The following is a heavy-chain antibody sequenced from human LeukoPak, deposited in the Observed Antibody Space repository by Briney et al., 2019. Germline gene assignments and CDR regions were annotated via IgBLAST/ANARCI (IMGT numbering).Heavy chain of an antibody. Sequence: GESLKISCMASGYSFSKYWIGWVRQTPGKGLEWMGFIYSDESLIRYSPSFEGQVTISADNSINTAYLQWNSLKASDTAMYYCGRYGLSGNGYTSYFYYGMDFWGQGTAVTVSS. CDR1: GYSFSKYW. J-gene: IGHJ6*02. CDR3: GRYGLSGNGYTSYFYYGMDF. CDR2: IYSDESLI. V-gene: IGHV5-51*01. D-gene: IGHD5-24*01.